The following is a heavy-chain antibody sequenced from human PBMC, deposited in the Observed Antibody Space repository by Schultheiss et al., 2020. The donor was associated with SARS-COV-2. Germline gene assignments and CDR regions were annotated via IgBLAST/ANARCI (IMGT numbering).Heavy chain of an antibody. CDR3: ASVGGRYYYYYMDV. V-gene: IGHV4-4*07. J-gene: IGHJ6*03. Sequence: SETLSLTCTVSGGSISSYYWSWIRQPAGKGLEWIGRIYTSGSTNYNPSLKSRVIISVGTSKDQFSLKLSSVTAADTAVYYCASVGGRYYYYYMDVWGKGTTVTVSS. CDR1: GGSISSYY. CDR2: IYTSGST. D-gene: IGHD3-10*01.